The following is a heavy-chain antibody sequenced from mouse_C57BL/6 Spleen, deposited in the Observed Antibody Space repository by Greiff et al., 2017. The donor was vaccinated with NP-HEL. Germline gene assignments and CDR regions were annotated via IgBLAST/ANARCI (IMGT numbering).Heavy chain of an antibody. J-gene: IGHJ2*01. V-gene: IGHV1-85*01. D-gene: IGHD1-1*01. CDR1: GYTFTSYD. CDR3: ARAGFYYYGSNYFDY. Sequence: QVQLQQSGPELVKPGASVKLSCKASGYTFTSYDINWVKQRPGQGLEWIGRIYPRDGSTKYNEKFKGKATLTVDTSSSTAYMELRSLTAEDSAGYFYARAGFYYYGSNYFDYWGQGTTLTVSA. CDR2: IYPRDGST.